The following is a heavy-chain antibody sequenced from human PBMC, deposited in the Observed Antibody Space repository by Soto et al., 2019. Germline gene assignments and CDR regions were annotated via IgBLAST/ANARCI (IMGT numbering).Heavy chain of an antibody. CDR1: GFTFSTYS. J-gene: IGHJ6*03. CDR3: ARGKLSTNFMDV. Sequence: EVQLVESGGGLVKPGGSLRLSCAASGFTFSTYSMFWVRQAPGKGLEWVSSISSSSSDIYHADSVKGRFTVSRDKAKNSLYLQMNSLRAEDTAVYHCARGKLSTNFMDVWGKGTTVTVSS. V-gene: IGHV3-21*01. D-gene: IGHD3-3*02. CDR2: ISSSSSDI.